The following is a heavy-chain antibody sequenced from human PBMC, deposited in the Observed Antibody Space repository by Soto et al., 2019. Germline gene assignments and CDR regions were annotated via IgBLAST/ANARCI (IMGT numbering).Heavy chain of an antibody. CDR1: GFTFSSYW. CDR2: IKQDGSEK. CDR3: ARDSSQWLVPINYYYYGMDV. J-gene: IGHJ6*02. V-gene: IGHV3-7*01. D-gene: IGHD6-19*01. Sequence: GGSLRLSCAASGFTFSSYWMSLVRQSPGKGLEWVANIKQDGSEKYYVDSVKGRFTISRDNAKNSLYLQMNSLRAEDTAVYYCARDSSQWLVPINYYYYGMDVWGQGTTVTVSS.